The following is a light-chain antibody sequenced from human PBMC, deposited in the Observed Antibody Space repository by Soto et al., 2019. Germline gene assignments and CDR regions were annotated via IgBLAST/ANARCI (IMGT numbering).Light chain of an antibody. V-gene: IGKV1-5*01. J-gene: IGKJ1*01. CDR2: DVS. CDR3: QQYNGYSRT. CDR1: QSIGDS. Sequence: DIQMTQSPSTLSASVGDRVTITCRASQSIGDSLAWYQQKPGKAPYLLISDVSSLERGVPSRCSGGGSGTEFTLTISSMQPDDFATFYCQQYNGYSRTFGQGTKVEI.